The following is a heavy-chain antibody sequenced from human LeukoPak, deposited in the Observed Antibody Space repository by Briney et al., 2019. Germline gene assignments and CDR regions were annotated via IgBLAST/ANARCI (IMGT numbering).Heavy chain of an antibody. V-gene: IGHV4-39*01. J-gene: IGHJ3*02. D-gene: IGHD5-12*01. Sequence: PSETLSLTCTMSGGSISNNRYYWGWIRQPPRKGLEWIASIYYSGSTYYDSSLKSRVTIFVDTSKNQFSLKLHSVIAADTAVYYCARQGASAFDIWGQGTMVTVSS. CDR1: GGSISNNRYY. CDR3: ARQGASAFDI. CDR2: IYYSGST.